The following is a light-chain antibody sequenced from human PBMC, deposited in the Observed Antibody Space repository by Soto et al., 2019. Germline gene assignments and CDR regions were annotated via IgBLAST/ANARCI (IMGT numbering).Light chain of an antibody. CDR2: KAS. CDR3: QYWDDYSWT. CDR1: QSITDW. V-gene: IGKV1-5*03. J-gene: IGKJ1*01. Sequence: DIQMTQSHSPLSASVGDRVTITCRASQSITDWLAWYQQKPGKAPKFLIYKASNLEGGVPSRFSGSGSGTEFTLTISSVQPDDFATYYCQYWDDYSWTFGQGTKVDIK.